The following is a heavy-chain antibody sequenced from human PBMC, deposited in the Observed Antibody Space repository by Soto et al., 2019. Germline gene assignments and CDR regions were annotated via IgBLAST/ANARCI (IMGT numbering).Heavy chain of an antibody. D-gene: IGHD5-12*01. CDR1: GYSFTSYW. J-gene: IGHJ6*02. V-gene: IGHV5-10-1*01. CDR3: ARRNSGYDPYGMDV. Sequence: PGESLKISCKGSGYSFTSYWISWVRQMPGKGLEWMGRIDPSDSYTNYSPSFQGHVTTSADKSISTAYLQWSSLKASDTAMYYCARRNSGYDPYGMDVWGQGTTVTVSS. CDR2: IDPSDSYT.